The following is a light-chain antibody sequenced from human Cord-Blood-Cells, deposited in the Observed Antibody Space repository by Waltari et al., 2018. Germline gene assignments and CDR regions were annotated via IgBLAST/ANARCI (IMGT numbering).Light chain of an antibody. CDR3: QQYYSTPFT. V-gene: IGKV4-1*01. Sequence: DIVMTQSPDSLAVSLGERATINCKSSQSVLYSSNNNNYLAWYKQKPGQPPKLLIYWASTREAGVPDLFSGSGSGTDFTLTISSLQAEDVAVYYCQQYYSTPFTFGPGTKVDIK. J-gene: IGKJ3*01. CDR1: QSVLYSSNNNNY. CDR2: WAS.